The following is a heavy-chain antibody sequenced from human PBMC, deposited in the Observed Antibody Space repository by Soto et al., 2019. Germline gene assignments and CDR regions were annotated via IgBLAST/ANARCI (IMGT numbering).Heavy chain of an antibody. D-gene: IGHD3-10*01. J-gene: IGHJ4*02. CDR3: ARDKASPYYGPGSPWGDFXY. V-gene: IGHV1-2*04. CDR1: GYTFTGYY. CDR2: INPNSGGT. Sequence: ASVKVSCKASGYTFTGYYMHWVRQAPGQGLEWMGWINPNSGGTNYAQKFQGWVTMTRDTSISTAYMELSRLRSDDTAVYYCARDKASPYYGPGSPWGDFXYWSQGTLVTVSS.